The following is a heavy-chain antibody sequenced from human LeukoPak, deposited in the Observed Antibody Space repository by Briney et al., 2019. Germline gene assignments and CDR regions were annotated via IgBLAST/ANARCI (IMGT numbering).Heavy chain of an antibody. J-gene: IGHJ4*02. CDR3: AKDSPPVPQDYYDSICYFDY. Sequence: PGGSLRLSCAVSGFTFSSYAMSWVRQAPGKGLEWVSGISGSGGSTYYADSVKGRFRISRDNSKNTLYLQMNSLRAEDTAVYYCAKDSPPVPQDYYDSICYFDYWGQGTLVTVSS. CDR1: GFTFSSYA. V-gene: IGHV3-23*01. CDR2: ISGSGGST. D-gene: IGHD3-22*01.